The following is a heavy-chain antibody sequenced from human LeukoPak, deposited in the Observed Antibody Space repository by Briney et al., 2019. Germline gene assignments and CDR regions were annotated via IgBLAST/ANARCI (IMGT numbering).Heavy chain of an antibody. Sequence: SETLSLTCSVSGGSISSGSYYWGYIRQPPGTGLEWIGSIYYSGSTYYNPSLRSRVTVSVDTSNNQFSLNLRSVTAADTAVYYCATLSSSWYNSFDPWGQGTLVTVSS. D-gene: IGHD6-13*01. J-gene: IGHJ5*02. CDR3: ATLSSSWYNSFDP. V-gene: IGHV4-39*01. CDR2: IYYSGST. CDR1: GGSISSGSYY.